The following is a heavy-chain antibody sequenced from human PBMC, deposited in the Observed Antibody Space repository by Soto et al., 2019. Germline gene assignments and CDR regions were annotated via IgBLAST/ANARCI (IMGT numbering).Heavy chain of an antibody. CDR2: ISYDGSNK. CDR3: AKPYCGGDCFHFDY. J-gene: IGHJ4*02. CDR1: GFPFSSYG. V-gene: IGHV3-30*18. D-gene: IGHD2-21*02. Sequence: QVQLVESGGGVVQPGRSLRLSCAASGFPFSSYGMHWVRQAPGKGLEWVAVISYDGSNKYYADSVKGRFTISRDNSKNTLYLQMNSLRAEDTAVYYCAKPYCGGDCFHFDYWGQGTLVTVSS.